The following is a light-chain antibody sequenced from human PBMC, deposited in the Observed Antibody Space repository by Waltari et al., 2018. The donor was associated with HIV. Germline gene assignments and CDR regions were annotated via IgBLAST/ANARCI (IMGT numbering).Light chain of an antibody. CDR2: LNSDGSY. Sequence: QLVLPQSPSASAPLSASVKPTCTLRSGRSKYAISWHQHQPEKGPRYLMRLNSDGSYLKGDGIPDRFSGSSSGAERYLIISSLQSEDDADYYCQTWTTGIVLFGGGTKLTVL. J-gene: IGLJ2*01. CDR3: QTWTTGIVL. V-gene: IGLV4-69*01. CDR1: SGRSKYA.